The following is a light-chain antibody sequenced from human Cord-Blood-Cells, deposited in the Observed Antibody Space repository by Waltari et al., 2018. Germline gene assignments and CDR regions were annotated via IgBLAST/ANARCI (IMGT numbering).Light chain of an antibody. Sequence: QPVLTQSSSASASLGSSVKLTCTLSSWHSSYIIAWHQHQPGKAPRYLMKLEGSVSYNKVSGVPDRFSGSSAGADRYLTISHLQFEDEADYYCETWDSNTLWVFGGGTKLTVL. CDR2: LEGSVSY. CDR1: SWHSSYI. J-gene: IGLJ3*02. V-gene: IGLV4-60*02. CDR3: ETWDSNTLWV.